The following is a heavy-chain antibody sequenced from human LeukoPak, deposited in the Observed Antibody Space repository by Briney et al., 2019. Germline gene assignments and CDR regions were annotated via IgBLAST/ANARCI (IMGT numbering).Heavy chain of an antibody. Sequence: GGSLRLSCAASGFTFSSYWMHWVRQAPGKGLEWVANIKQDGSEKYYVDSVKGRFSISRDNARNSLHLQMNSLRAEDTAVYYCARDCGILSIDCGDSLDIWGQGTMVTVSS. CDR1: GFTFSSYW. CDR3: ARDCGILSIDCGDSLDI. D-gene: IGHD2-21*01. V-gene: IGHV3-7*03. CDR2: IKQDGSEK. J-gene: IGHJ3*02.